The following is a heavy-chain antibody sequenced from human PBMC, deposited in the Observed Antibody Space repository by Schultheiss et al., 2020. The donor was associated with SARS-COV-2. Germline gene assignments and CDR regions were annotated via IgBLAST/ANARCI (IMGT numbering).Heavy chain of an antibody. V-gene: IGHV3-23*01. Sequence: GESLKISCAASGFIFSTYAMSWVRQAPGKGLEWLSAISRGGSTYYADSVKGRFTVYRDNSKNTLYLRMNSLRAEDTAVCYCAKDDCSGGTCYPDYWGQGTLVTVSS. CDR1: GFIFSTYA. CDR2: ISRGGST. CDR3: AKDDCSGGTCYPDY. D-gene: IGHD2-15*01. J-gene: IGHJ4*02.